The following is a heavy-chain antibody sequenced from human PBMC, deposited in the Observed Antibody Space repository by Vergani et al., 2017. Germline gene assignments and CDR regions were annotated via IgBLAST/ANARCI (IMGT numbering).Heavy chain of an antibody. D-gene: IGHD2-8*01. CDR1: GKSIRSGSHY. CDR2: IHTGGRT. Sequence: QVKLQESGPGLLKPSQTLSLTCTVSGKSIRSGSHYWSWTRQPAGKGPEWIGHIHTGGRTDLKPSFKSQVSRSVDTSKSQFSLKLNSVTVADTAVYYCARSRPYCTRGSCPAIWGQGTLVTVSS. CDR3: ARSRPYCTRGSCPAI. V-gene: IGHV4-61*02. J-gene: IGHJ4*02.